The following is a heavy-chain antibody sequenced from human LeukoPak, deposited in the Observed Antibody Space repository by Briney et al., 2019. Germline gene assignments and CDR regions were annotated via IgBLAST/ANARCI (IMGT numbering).Heavy chain of an antibody. D-gene: IGHD5-24*01. Sequence: GESLKISCKGSGYSFTSYWIGWVRQMPGKGLEWMGIIYPGDSDTRYSPSFQGQVTISAHKSISTAYLQWSSLKASDTAMYYCARQSRDGYNYSLYYFDYWGQGTLVTVSS. V-gene: IGHV5-51*01. CDR3: ARQSRDGYNYSLYYFDY. CDR2: IYPGDSDT. CDR1: GYSFTSYW. J-gene: IGHJ4*02.